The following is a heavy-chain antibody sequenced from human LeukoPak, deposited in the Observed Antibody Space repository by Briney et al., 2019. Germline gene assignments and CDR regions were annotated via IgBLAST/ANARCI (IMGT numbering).Heavy chain of an antibody. CDR2: IGTAGDT. D-gene: IGHD3-10*01. CDR3: ARDLFPLTYYYGSGSGSQINWFDP. CDR1: GFTFSSCD. J-gene: IGHJ5*02. Sequence: GGSLRLSCAASGFTFSSCDMHWVRQTTGKRLEWVSAIGTAGDTYYPGSVEGRFTISRDNAKNSLYLQMISLRAEDTAVYYCARDLFPLTYYYGSGSGSQINWFDPWGQGTLVTVSS. V-gene: IGHV3-13*01.